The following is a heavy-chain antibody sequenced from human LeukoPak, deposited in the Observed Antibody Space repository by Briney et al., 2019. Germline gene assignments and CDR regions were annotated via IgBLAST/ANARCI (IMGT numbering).Heavy chain of an antibody. V-gene: IGHV4-59*12. Sequence: SETLSLTCTVSGGSMSSYYWSWIRQPPGKGLEWIGYIYSSGSTNYNPSLQSRVTISVDTSKNQFSLKLSSVTAADTAVYYCARGRGDYRFDYWGQGTLVTVSS. J-gene: IGHJ4*02. CDR2: IYSSGST. CDR3: ARGRGDYRFDY. CDR1: GGSMSSYY. D-gene: IGHD4-17*01.